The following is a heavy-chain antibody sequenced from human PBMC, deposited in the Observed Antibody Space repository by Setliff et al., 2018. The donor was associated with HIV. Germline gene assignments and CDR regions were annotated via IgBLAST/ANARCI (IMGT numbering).Heavy chain of an antibody. CDR2: IHYSGST. V-gene: IGHV4-59*11. CDR3: AREAYFFASGTYYFDS. J-gene: IGHJ4*02. CDR1: GGSISSHY. D-gene: IGHD3-10*01. Sequence: SETLSLTCTVSGGSISSHYWSWIRQPPGKGLEWIGSIHYSGSTNYNPSLKSRVTISVDMSKNQFSLKLSSVTAADTALYFCAREAYFFASGTYYFDSWGQGTLVTVSS.